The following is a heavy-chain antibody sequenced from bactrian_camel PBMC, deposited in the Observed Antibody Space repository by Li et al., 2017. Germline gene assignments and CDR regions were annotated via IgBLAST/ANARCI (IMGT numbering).Heavy chain of an antibody. CDR1: GFTFSSYG. D-gene: IGHD3*01. Sequence: HVQLVESGGGFVQPGGSLRLSCAASGFTFSSYGMTWVRQAPGKGLEWVSSINTGGDSTYYTDSVKGRFTISRDNAKNTLYLQLNSLKTEDTAMYYCAKADVNSWGQGTQVTVS. CDR3: AKADVNS. V-gene: IGHV3S1*01. CDR2: INTGGDST. J-gene: IGHJ4*01.